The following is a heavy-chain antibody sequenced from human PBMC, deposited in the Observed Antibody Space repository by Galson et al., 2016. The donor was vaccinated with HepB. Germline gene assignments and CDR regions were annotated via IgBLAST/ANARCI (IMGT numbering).Heavy chain of an antibody. J-gene: IGHJ4*02. CDR3: ARGWAYASGTAPPYYFDS. D-gene: IGHD3-10*01. CDR2: IYYNGNT. Sequence: SETLSLTCTVSGDSLNNYFWSWIRQPPGKALESVGYIYYNGNTNYNPSLKSRLTLSIDTSSNHFSLVLSSVPTADTAVYFCARGWAYASGTAPPYYFDSWGQGILVTVAS. CDR1: GDSLNNYF. V-gene: IGHV4-59*01.